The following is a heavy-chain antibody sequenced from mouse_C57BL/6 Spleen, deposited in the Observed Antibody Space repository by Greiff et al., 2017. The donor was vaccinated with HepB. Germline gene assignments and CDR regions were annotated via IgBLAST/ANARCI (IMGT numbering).Heavy chain of an antibody. CDR3: ARTSITTVVEYYFDY. CDR1: GYTFTDYY. CDR2: INPYNGGT. J-gene: IGHJ2*01. Sequence: VQLQQSGPVLVKPGASVKMSCKASGYTFTDYYMNWVKQSHGKSLEWIGVINPYNGGTSYNQKFKGKATLTVDKSSSTAYMELNSLTSEDSAVYYCARTSITTVVEYYFDYWGQGTTLTVSS. V-gene: IGHV1-19*01. D-gene: IGHD1-1*01.